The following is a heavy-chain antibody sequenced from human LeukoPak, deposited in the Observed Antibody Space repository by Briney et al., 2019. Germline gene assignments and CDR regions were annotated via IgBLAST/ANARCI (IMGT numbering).Heavy chain of an antibody. V-gene: IGHV3-23*01. Sequence: GGSLRLSCAASGFIFREYAMTWVRQAPGKGLEWVSSITASNYTTYADSVKGRFTISRDNSKNTLYLQMDSLRGDDTALYHCARDPNGDYIGAFDNWGQGTMVTVSS. D-gene: IGHD4-17*01. CDR2: ITASNYTT. CDR3: ARDPNGDYIGAFDN. CDR1: GFIFREYA. J-gene: IGHJ3*02.